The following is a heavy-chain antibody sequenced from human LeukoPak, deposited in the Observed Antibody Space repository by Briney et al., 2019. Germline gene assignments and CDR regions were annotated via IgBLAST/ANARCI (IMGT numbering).Heavy chain of an antibody. Sequence: GRSLRLSCAASGFTFSSYGMHWVRQAPGKGLEWVAVIWYDGSNKYYADSVKGRFTISRDNSKNTLYLQMNSLRAEDTAVYYCARDSCSSTSCYGGYSFDYRGQGTLVTVSS. J-gene: IGHJ4*02. CDR3: ARDSCSSTSCYGGYSFDY. CDR1: GFTFSSYG. D-gene: IGHD2-2*01. V-gene: IGHV3-33*01. CDR2: IWYDGSNK.